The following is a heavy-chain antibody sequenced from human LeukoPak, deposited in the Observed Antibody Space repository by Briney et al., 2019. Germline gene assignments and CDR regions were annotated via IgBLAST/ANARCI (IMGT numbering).Heavy chain of an antibody. CDR2: IIPIFGTA. D-gene: IGHD6-19*01. CDR3: ARAGEVYNSGSYLEY. J-gene: IGHJ4*02. V-gene: IGHV1-69*13. CDR1: GGTFSSYA. Sequence: SVKVSCEASGGTFSSYAISWVRQAPGQGLEWMGGIIPIFGTANYAQKFQGRVTITADESTSTAYMELSSLRSEDTAVYYCARAGEVYNSGSYLEYWGQGTLVTVSS.